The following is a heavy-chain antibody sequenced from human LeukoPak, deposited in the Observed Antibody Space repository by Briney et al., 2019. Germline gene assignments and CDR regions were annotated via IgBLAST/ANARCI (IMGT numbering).Heavy chain of an antibody. V-gene: IGHV3-33*08. Sequence: GGSLRLSCAASGFTFNTYWMHWVRQAPGKGLEWVAVIWYDGSNKYYADSVKGRFTMSRDNSKNTLYLQMNSLGVEDTAVYYCAREAGDFDAFDIWGQGTMVTVSS. D-gene: IGHD2-21*01. CDR3: AREAGDFDAFDI. CDR1: GFTFNTYW. J-gene: IGHJ3*02. CDR2: IWYDGSNK.